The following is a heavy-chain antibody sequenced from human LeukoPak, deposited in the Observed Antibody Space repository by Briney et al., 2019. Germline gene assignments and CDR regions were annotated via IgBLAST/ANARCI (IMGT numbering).Heavy chain of an antibody. CDR1: GFTVSSNY. CDR3: ARSPDIVVVPAAMYYYGMDV. D-gene: IGHD2-2*01. CDR2: IYSGGST. Sequence: PGGSLRLSCAAPGFTVSSNYMSWVRQAPGKGLEWVSVIYSGGSTYYADSVKGRFTISRDNSKNTLYLQMNSLRAEDTAVYYCARSPDIVVVPAAMYYYGMDVWGQGTTVTVSS. V-gene: IGHV3-66*01. J-gene: IGHJ6*02.